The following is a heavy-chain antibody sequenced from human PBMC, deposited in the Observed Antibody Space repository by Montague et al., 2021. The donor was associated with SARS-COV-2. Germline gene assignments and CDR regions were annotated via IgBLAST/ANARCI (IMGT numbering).Heavy chain of an antibody. D-gene: IGHD5-18*01. V-gene: IGHV4-61*02. CDR1: GGSINTGGYY. CDR2: IYSSGST. CDR3: ARDPGYTSFTRWYFDL. J-gene: IGHJ2*01. Sequence: TLSLTCSVSGGSINTGGYYWNWIRQSAGKGLEWIGRIYSSGSTNSRPSLKSRVTISLGTSKNQFSLWLSSVTAADTAVYYCARDPGYTSFTRWYFDLWGPGTLVTVSS.